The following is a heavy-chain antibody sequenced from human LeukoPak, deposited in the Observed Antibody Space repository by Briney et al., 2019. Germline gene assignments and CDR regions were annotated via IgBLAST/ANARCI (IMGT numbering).Heavy chain of an antibody. J-gene: IGHJ3*02. V-gene: IGHV3-30-3*02. CDR1: GFPFSRYA. CDR2: RSHDGGIE. CDR3: AKTLTGDAFDI. Sequence: PGGSLRLSCAASGFPFSRYAVHWVRQAPGKGLEWVALRSHDGGIEDYADSVKGRFTISRDNSRNTLYLQMNSLRAEDTAVYYCAKTLTGDAFDIWGQGTMVTVSS. D-gene: IGHD2-8*02.